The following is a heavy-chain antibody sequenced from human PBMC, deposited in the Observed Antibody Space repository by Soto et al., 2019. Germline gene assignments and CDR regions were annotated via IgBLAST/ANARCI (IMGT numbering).Heavy chain of an antibody. CDR2: MSHSGGT. Sequence: QVQLQQWGAGLLKPSETLSLTCAVYGGSVSSSNNYYWSWIRQPPGKGLEWIGAMSHSGGTHFNPSLKRRVTISVDTSKNQFSRKMSAVTAADTALYYCARVERGTATTVVDAFDIWGPGTMVTVSS. CDR3: ARVERGTATTVVDAFDI. CDR1: GGSVSSSNNYY. J-gene: IGHJ3*02. D-gene: IGHD1-1*01. V-gene: IGHV4-34*01.